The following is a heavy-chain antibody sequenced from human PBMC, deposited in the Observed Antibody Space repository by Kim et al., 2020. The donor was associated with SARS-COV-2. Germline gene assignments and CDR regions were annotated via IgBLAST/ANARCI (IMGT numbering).Heavy chain of an antibody. J-gene: IGHJ4*02. CDR1: EFTFSRYS. CDR2: ISRNSDYI. V-gene: IGHV3-21*01. Sequence: GGSLRLSCAASEFTFSRYSMNWVRQAPGKGLEWVSTISRNSDYIYYADSVEGRFTISRDNAKNSLNLQMNSLRADDTAMYYCARDLSLGRPGGFDYWGQGTLVTVSS. D-gene: IGHD3-10*01. CDR3: ARDLSLGRPGGFDY.